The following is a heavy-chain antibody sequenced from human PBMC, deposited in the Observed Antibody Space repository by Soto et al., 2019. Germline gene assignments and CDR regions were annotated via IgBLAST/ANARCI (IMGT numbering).Heavy chain of an antibody. V-gene: IGHV3-30-3*01. CDR2: ISYDGSNK. CDR3: ARGGRDKAHFDY. Sequence: QVQLVESGGGVVQPGRSLRLSYAASGFTFSSYAMHWVRQAPGKGLEWVAVISYDGSNKYYADSVKGRFTISRDNSKNTLYLQMNSLRAEDTAVYYCARGGRDKAHFDYWGQGTLVTVSS. J-gene: IGHJ4*02. CDR1: GFTFSSYA.